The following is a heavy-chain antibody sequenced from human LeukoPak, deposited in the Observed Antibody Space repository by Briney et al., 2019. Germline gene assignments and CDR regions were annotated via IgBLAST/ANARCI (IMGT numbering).Heavy chain of an antibody. CDR3: ARENIVVVTAIRDAFDI. V-gene: IGHV3-30-3*01. D-gene: IGHD2-21*02. CDR1: GFTFSSNA. CDR2: ISYDGGNT. Sequence: GRSLRLSCAASGFTFSSNAIHWVRQAPGKGLEWVAEISYDGGNTYYADSVKGRFTISRDNSKNTLYLQMNSLRAEDTAVYYCARENIVVVTAIRDAFDIWGQGTMVTVSS. J-gene: IGHJ3*02.